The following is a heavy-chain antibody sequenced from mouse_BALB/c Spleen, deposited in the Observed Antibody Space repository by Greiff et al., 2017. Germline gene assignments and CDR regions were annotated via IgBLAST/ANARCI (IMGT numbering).Heavy chain of an antibody. CDR1: GYTFTSYW. CDR2: INPSSGYT. V-gene: IGHV1-7*01. D-gene: IGHD2-4*01. CDR3: ARRGYDYPFDY. Sequence: VQLQQSGAELAKPGASVKMSCKASGYTFTSYWMHWVKQRPGQGLEWIGYINPSSGYTNYNQKFKDKATLTADKSSSTAYMQLSSLTSEDSAVYYCARRGYDYPFDYWGQGTTLTVSA. J-gene: IGHJ2*01.